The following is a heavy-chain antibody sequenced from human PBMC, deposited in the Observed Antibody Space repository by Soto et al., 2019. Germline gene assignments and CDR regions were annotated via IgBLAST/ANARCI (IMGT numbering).Heavy chain of an antibody. CDR2: FYSGDTDT. D-gene: IGHD6-19*01. CDR3: ARGSSGFYDY. CDR1: GYSFANYC. J-gene: IGHJ4*02. Sequence: GESLKISCKGSGYSFANYCIAWVRQMPGKGLEWMGIFYSGDTDTRYSPSFQGQVVISGDKSINTAYLQWTSLKASDTAMYYCARGSSGFYDYWGQGALVTVSS. V-gene: IGHV5-51*01.